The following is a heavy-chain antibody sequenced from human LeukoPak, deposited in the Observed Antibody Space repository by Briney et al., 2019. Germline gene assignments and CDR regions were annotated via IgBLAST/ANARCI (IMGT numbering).Heavy chain of an antibody. J-gene: IGHJ3*02. CDR3: ARFPRTVTTRGDAFDI. V-gene: IGHV1-69*02. CDR1: GGTFSSYT. Sequence: ASVKVSCKASGGTFSSYTISWVRQAPGQGLEWMGRIIPILGIANYAQKFQGRVTITADKSTSTAYMELSSLRSEDTAVYYCARFPRTVTTRGDAFDIWGQGTMATVPS. CDR2: IIPILGIA. D-gene: IGHD4-17*01.